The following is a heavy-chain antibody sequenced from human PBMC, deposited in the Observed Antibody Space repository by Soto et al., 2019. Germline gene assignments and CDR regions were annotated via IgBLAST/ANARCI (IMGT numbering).Heavy chain of an antibody. Sequence: SVKVSCKASGGTFSSYAISWVRQAPGQGLEWMGGIIPIFGTANYAQKFQGRVTITADESTSTAYMELSSLRSEDTAVYYCARDAVRVGATRWFDTWGQGTLVTVSS. D-gene: IGHD1-26*01. CDR2: IIPIFGTA. J-gene: IGHJ5*02. CDR3: ARDAVRVGATRWFDT. CDR1: GGTFSSYA. V-gene: IGHV1-69*13.